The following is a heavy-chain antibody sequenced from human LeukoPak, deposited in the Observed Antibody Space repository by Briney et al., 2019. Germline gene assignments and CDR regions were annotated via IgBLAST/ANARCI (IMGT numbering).Heavy chain of an antibody. CDR3: ASDPSSGWSHL. CDR2: ISYDGSNK. J-gene: IGHJ3*01. Sequence: GGSLRLSCAASGFTFSSYAMHWVRQAPGKGLEWVAVISYDGSNKYYADSVKGRFTISRDNSKNTLYLQMNSLRAEDTAVYYCASDPSSGWSHLWGQGTMVTVSS. CDR1: GFTFSSYA. D-gene: IGHD6-19*01. V-gene: IGHV3-30-3*01.